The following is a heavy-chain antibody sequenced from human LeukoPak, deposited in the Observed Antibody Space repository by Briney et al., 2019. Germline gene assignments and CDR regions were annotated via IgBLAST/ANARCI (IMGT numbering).Heavy chain of an antibody. J-gene: IGHJ5*02. D-gene: IGHD6-13*01. CDR2: IYPGDSDT. CDR1: GYSFTSYW. Sequence: GESLKISCKGSGYSFTSYWIGWVRQMPGKGLEWMGIIYPGDSDTRYSPSFQGQVTISADKSISTAYLQWSSLKASDTAMYYCARLRVAAAGTYWFDPWGQGTLVTVSS. V-gene: IGHV5-51*01. CDR3: ARLRVAAAGTYWFDP.